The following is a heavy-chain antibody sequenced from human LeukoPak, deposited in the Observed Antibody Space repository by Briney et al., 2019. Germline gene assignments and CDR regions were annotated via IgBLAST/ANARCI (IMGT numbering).Heavy chain of an antibody. CDR3: ARAQDFFDY. CDR2: FDPEDGET. Sequence: ASVKVSCKVSGYTLTELSMHWVRQAPGKGLEWMGGFDPEDGETIYAQKFQGRVTITRNTSISTAYMELSSLRSEDTAVYYCARAQDFFDYWGQGTLVTVSS. CDR1: GYTLTELS. J-gene: IGHJ4*02. V-gene: IGHV1-24*01.